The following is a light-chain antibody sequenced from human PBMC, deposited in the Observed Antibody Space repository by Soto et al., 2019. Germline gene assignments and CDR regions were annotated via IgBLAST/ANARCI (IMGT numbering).Light chain of an antibody. CDR3: QQCSNWPWT. J-gene: IGKJ1*01. CDR2: GAS. Sequence: ETVLTQSPGTLSLSPGERATLSCRASESVTTNFLAWYQQKPGQAPRLLIYGASSRATATPDRFSGSGSGTDFTLTISRLEPEDFAVYYCQQCSNWPWTFGQGTKVDIK. V-gene: IGKV3D-20*02. CDR1: ESVTTNF.